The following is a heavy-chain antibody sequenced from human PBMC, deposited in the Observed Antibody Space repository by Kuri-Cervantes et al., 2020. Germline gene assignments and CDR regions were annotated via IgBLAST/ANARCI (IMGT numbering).Heavy chain of an antibody. CDR1: GHTFTSYD. CDR3: ARDRGYSSSLLHYYGMDV. Sequence: ASVNVSCKASGHTFTSYDINWVRQATGQGLEWMGWMNPNSGNTGYAQKFQGRVTMTRDTSTSTVYMELSSLRSEDTAVYYCARDRGYSSSLLHYYGMDVWGQGTTVTVSS. D-gene: IGHD6-13*01. V-gene: IGHV1-8*01. J-gene: IGHJ6*02. CDR2: MNPNSGNT.